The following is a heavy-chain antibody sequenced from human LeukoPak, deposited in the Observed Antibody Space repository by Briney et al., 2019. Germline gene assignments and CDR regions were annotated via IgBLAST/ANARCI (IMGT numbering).Heavy chain of an antibody. J-gene: IGHJ4*02. CDR2: ISYDGSNK. D-gene: IGHD2-15*01. CDR1: GFTFSSYA. V-gene: IGHV3-30*04. CDR3: AREGDIVVVVAATGRDGTYYFDD. Sequence: GGSLRLSCAASGFTFSSYAMHWVRQAPGKGLEWVAVISYDGSNKYYADSVKGRFTISRDNSKNTLYLQMNSLRAEDTAVYYCAREGDIVVVVAATGRDGTYYFDDWGQGTLVTVSS.